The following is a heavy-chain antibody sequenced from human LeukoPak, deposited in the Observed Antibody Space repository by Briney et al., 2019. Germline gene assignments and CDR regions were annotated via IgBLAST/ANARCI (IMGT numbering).Heavy chain of an antibody. Sequence: AGGSLRLSCAASGFTFGNAWMTWVRQAPGKGLEWVGRIKSKTDGATTDYAAPVKGRFTISRDDSENTLYLQMNSLKTEDAAVYYCTIDHILSSGSHYNPSWFDAWGQGTLVTVSS. CDR3: TIDHILSSGSHYNPSWFDA. J-gene: IGHJ5*02. CDR1: GFTFGNAW. D-gene: IGHD3-10*01. V-gene: IGHV3-15*01. CDR2: IKSKTDGATT.